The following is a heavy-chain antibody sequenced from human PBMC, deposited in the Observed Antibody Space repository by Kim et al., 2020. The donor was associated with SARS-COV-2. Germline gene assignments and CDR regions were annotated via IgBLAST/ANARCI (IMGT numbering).Heavy chain of an antibody. CDR3: ARRPTLYSSGWYEYYFDY. V-gene: IGHV1-3*01. J-gene: IGHJ4*02. CDR1: GYTFTSYA. Sequence: ASVKVSCKASGYTFTSYAMHWVRQAPGQRLEWMGWINAGNGNTKYSQKFQGRVTITRDTSASTAYMELSSLRSEDTAVYYCARRPTLYSSGWYEYYFDYWGQGTLVTVSS. CDR2: INAGNGNT. D-gene: IGHD6-19*01.